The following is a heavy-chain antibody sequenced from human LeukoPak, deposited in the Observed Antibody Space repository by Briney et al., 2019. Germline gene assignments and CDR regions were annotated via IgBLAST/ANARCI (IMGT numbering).Heavy chain of an antibody. Sequence: GGSLRLSCTTSGFGSKNYAMSWVRLAPGRGLEWVSIISATGVNTYYADSVKGRFTISRDNSKNTLYLQMNSLRAEDTAVYYCARQPAGYSYGAGAFDIWGQGTMVTVSS. CDR2: ISATGVNT. V-gene: IGHV3-23*01. CDR1: GFGSKNYA. J-gene: IGHJ3*02. D-gene: IGHD5-18*01. CDR3: ARQPAGYSYGAGAFDI.